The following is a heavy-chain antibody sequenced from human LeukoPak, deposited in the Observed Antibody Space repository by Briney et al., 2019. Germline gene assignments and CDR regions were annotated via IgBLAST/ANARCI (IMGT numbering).Heavy chain of an antibody. V-gene: IGHV3-23*01. D-gene: IGHD6-13*01. Sequence: GGSLRLSCAASGFTFSSYAMSWVRQAPGKGLEWVSAISGSGGSTYYADSVKGRFTISRDNSKNTLYLQMNSLRAEDTAVYYCAKDRAGYSSSLDEDYWGQGTLVTVSS. J-gene: IGHJ4*02. CDR3: AKDRAGYSSSLDEDY. CDR1: GFTFSSYA. CDR2: ISGSGGST.